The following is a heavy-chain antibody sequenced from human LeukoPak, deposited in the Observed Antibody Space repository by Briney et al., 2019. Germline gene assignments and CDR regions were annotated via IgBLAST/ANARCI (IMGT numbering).Heavy chain of an antibody. CDR1: GFTVSSDY. CDR2: IYAGGST. D-gene: IGHD6-13*01. J-gene: IGHJ4*02. Sequence: PGGSLRLSCAASGFTVSSDYMSWVRQAPGKGLEWVSIIYAGGSTYYADSVKGRFTISRDNAKNTLYLQMNSLRAEDTAVYYCARVFSRAAAGNDYWGQGTLVTVSS. V-gene: IGHV3-66*01. CDR3: ARVFSRAAAGNDY.